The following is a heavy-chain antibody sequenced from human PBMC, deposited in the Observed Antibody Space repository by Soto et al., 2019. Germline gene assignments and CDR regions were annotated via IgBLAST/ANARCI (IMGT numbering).Heavy chain of an antibody. J-gene: IGHJ5*02. CDR2: IYYSGST. Sequence: SETLSLTCTVSGGSISSSSYYWGWIRQPPGKGLEWIGSIYYSGSTYYNPSLKSRVTISVDTSTNQFSLKLSSVTAADTAVYYCARQAAYRYSYGHTNWFDPWGQGTLVTVSS. V-gene: IGHV4-39*01. CDR3: ARQAAYRYSYGHTNWFDP. CDR1: GGSISSSSYY. D-gene: IGHD5-18*01.